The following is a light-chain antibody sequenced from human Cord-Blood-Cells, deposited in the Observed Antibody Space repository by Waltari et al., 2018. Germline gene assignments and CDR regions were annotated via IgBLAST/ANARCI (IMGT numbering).Light chain of an antibody. V-gene: IGLV3-1*01. CDR2: QDS. J-gene: IGLJ3*02. CDR3: QAWDRHTAV. CDR1: KLRPKQ. Sequence: LTPLPPVGLRLGQTATITRPGDKLRPKQACRYQQKPGQSPVLVIYQDSKRPSGIPERFSGSNSGNAATLTISRTREMDEANYYCQAWDRHTAVFGGGTKLTVL.